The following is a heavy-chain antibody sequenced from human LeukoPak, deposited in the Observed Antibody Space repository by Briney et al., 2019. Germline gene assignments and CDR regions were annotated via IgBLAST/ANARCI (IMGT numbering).Heavy chain of an antibody. V-gene: IGHV1-3*01. CDR3: AIPTWSSGWYQTPFYFDY. Sequence: ASVKVSCKASGYTFTSYAMHWVRQAPGQRLEWMGWINAGNGNTKYSQKFQGRVTITRDTSASTAYMELSSLRSEDTAVYYCAIPTWSSGWYQTPFYFDYWGQGTLVTVSS. CDR1: GYTFTSYA. CDR2: INAGNGNT. D-gene: IGHD6-19*01. J-gene: IGHJ4*02.